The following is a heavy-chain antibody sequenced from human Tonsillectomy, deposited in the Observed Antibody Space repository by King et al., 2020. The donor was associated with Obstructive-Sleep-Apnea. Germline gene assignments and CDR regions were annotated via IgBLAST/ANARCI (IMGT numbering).Heavy chain of an antibody. CDR3: AREFLYSSSWYGGDYYYGMDV. CDR1: GGSVSSGSYY. CDR2: IYYSGST. V-gene: IGHV4-61*01. J-gene: IGHJ6*02. D-gene: IGHD6-13*01. Sequence: QLQESGPGLVKPSETLSLTCTVSGGSVSSGSYYWSWIRQPPGKGLEWIGYIYYSGSTHYNPSLKSRVTISVDTSKNQFYLKLSSVTAADTAVYYCAREFLYSSSWYGGDYYYGMDVWGQGTTVTVSS.